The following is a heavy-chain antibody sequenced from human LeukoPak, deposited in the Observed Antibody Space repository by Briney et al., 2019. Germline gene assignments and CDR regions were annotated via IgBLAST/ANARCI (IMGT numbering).Heavy chain of an antibody. J-gene: IGHJ4*02. D-gene: IGHD7-27*01. CDR2: IYYSGGT. Sequence: SETLSLTCTVSGASISSYYWSWIRQPPGKGLEWIGYIYYSGGTEYNPSLRSRVTISLEMSKHQFSLNVTSVTAADTAVYYCATNTGTVFDYWGQGALVTVSS. V-gene: IGHV4-59*01. CDR1: GASISSYY. CDR3: ATNTGTVFDY.